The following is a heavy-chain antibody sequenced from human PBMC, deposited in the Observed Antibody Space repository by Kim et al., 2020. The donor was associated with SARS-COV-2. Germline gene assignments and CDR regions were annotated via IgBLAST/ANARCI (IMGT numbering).Heavy chain of an antibody. J-gene: IGHJ4*02. Sequence: GGSLRLSCAASGFTFSSYAMSWVRQAPGEGLEWVSVTDGGGGGIYYADPVKGRFTISRDNSKNTLFLQMDSLRAEDTAVYYCVKDKGLGSGYYEFEYWGQGTLVTVSS. V-gene: IGHV3-23*01. CDR2: TDGGGGGI. CDR1: GFTFSSYA. CDR3: VKDKGLGSGYYEFEY. D-gene: IGHD3-3*01.